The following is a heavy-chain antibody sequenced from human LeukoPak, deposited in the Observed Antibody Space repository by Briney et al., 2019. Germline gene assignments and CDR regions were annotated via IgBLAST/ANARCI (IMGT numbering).Heavy chain of an antibody. CDR1: GFTFSSYS. V-gene: IGHV3-21*01. D-gene: IGHD3-16*02. CDR2: ISSSSSYT. J-gene: IGHJ4*02. Sequence: PGGSLRLSCAASGFTFSSYSMNWVRQAPGKGLEWVSSISSSSSYTYYADSVKGRFTISRDNAKNSLYLQMNSLRAEDTAVYYCARDRSFDYWGQGTLVTVSS. CDR3: ARDRSFDY.